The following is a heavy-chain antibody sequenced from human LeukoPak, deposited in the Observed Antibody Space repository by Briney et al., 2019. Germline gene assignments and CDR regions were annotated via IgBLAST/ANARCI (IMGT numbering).Heavy chain of an antibody. CDR3: ARDREKIGYCSSTSCYTPDY. CDR2: ISAYNGNT. D-gene: IGHD2-2*02. V-gene: IGHV1-18*01. CDR1: GYTFTSYG. Sequence: ASVKLSCKASGYTFTSYGISWVRQAPGQGLEWMGWISAYNGNTNYAQKLQGRVTMTTDTSTSTAYMELRSLRSDDTAVYYCARDREKIGYCSSTSCYTPDYWGQGTLVTVSS. J-gene: IGHJ4*02.